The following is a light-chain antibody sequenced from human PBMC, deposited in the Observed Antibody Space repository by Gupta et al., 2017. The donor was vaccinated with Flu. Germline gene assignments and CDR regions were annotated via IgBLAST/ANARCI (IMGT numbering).Light chain of an antibody. CDR1: SSDVGNYNL. V-gene: IGLV2-23*01. CDR2: EGN. CDR3: CSYGGGSTHV. Sequence: QSALTQPASVSGSPGQSITLSCTGTSSDVGNYNLVSWYQQHPGKVPKLMIYEGNKRPSGVSNRFSGSKSGNTAFLTISGLQAEDEADYYCCSYGGGSTHVLGTGTKVTVL. J-gene: IGLJ1*01.